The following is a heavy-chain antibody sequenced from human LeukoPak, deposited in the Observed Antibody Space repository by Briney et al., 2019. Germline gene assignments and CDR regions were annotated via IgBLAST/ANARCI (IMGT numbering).Heavy chain of an antibody. CDR3: AKDSVAAATDY. CDR1: GFAFGSEA. J-gene: IGHJ4*02. D-gene: IGHD6-13*01. Sequence: GGSLRLSCAVSGFAFGSEAMSWVRQSPARGLEWVASISPGGGTTYYADYVKGRFTISRDNSKNTLYLQMNSLRAEDTAVYYCAKDSVAAATDYWGQGTLVTVSS. V-gene: IGHV3-23*01. CDR2: ISPGGGTT.